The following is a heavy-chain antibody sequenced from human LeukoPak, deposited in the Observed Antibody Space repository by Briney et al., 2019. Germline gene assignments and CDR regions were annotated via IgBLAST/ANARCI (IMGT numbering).Heavy chain of an antibody. Sequence: GSLRLSCAASGFTVSSNYMSWVRQAPGKGLEWVSVIYSGGSTYYADSVKGRFTISRDNSKNTLYRQMNSLRAEDTAVYYCARVIGGSYQDAFDIWGQGTMVTVSS. CDR2: IYSGGST. V-gene: IGHV3-66*01. CDR3: ARVIGGSYQDAFDI. J-gene: IGHJ3*02. CDR1: GFTVSSNY. D-gene: IGHD1-26*01.